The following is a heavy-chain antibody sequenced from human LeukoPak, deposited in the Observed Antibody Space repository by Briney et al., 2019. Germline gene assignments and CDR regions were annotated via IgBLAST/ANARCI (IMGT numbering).Heavy chain of an antibody. Sequence: GGSLRLSCAASGFTFSNYALSWVRQAPGKGLEWVSDISGSGGSTYYADSVKGRFTISRDNAKNTLYLQMNSLRAEDTAVYYCVRDRCSSTSCYSAFDIWGQGTMVTVSS. V-gene: IGHV3-23*01. J-gene: IGHJ3*02. CDR2: ISGSGGST. D-gene: IGHD2-2*01. CDR1: GFTFSNYA. CDR3: VRDRCSSTSCYSAFDI.